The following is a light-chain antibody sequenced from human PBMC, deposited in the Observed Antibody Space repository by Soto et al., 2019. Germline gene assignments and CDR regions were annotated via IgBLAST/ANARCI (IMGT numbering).Light chain of an antibody. CDR1: QSVTSTF. Sequence: EVVLTQSPDTLSLSPGERATLSCRASQSVTSTFLSWYQQKPGQPPRLLIYGASSRATGIPDRFSGSGSGTDFTLHISRLEPEEFAVYFCQTYDSSRLLFGGGTKVEIK. CDR2: GAS. CDR3: QTYDSSRLL. V-gene: IGKV3-20*01. J-gene: IGKJ4*01.